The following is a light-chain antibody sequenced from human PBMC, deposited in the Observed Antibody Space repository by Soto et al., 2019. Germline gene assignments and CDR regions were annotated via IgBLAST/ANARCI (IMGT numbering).Light chain of an antibody. J-gene: IGKJ1*01. CDR2: GAS. V-gene: IGKV1-5*01. Sequence: DIQLTQSPPTLSASVGDRVTITCRASQSISYYLAWYQQMPGQAPKLLIYGASSLQSGVPSRFSGSGSGTEFTLTISSLQPDDFATYFCQHHNSYSQTFGQGTKVEIK. CDR3: QHHNSYSQT. CDR1: QSISYY.